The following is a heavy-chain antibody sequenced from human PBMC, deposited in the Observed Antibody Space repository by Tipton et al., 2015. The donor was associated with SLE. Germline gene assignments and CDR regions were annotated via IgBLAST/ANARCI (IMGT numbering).Heavy chain of an antibody. J-gene: IGHJ6*02. D-gene: IGHD3-10*01. Sequence: SLRLSCAASGFTFSSYSMNWVRQAPGKGLEWVSSISSSSSYIYYADSVKGRFTISRDNAKNSLYLQMNSLRAEDTAVYYCARGLQRGELLVFYYYGLDVWGQGITVIVSS. CDR1: GFTFSSYS. CDR3: ARGLQRGELLVFYYYGLDV. V-gene: IGHV3-21*01. CDR2: ISSSSSYI.